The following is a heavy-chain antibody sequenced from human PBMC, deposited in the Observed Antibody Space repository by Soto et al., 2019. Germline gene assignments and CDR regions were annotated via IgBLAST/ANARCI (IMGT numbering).Heavy chain of an antibody. D-gene: IGHD6-19*01. CDR3: ARVAVAGTEADAFDI. CDR1: GFTLSSYA. Sequence: GGSLSLYRAASGFTLSSYAMHWVGQAPGKGLEWVADISYDGSNKYYADSVKGRFTISRDNSKNALYLQMNSLRAEDTAVYYCARVAVAGTEADAFDIWGQGTMVTAS. J-gene: IGHJ3*02. V-gene: IGHV3-30-3*01. CDR2: ISYDGSNK.